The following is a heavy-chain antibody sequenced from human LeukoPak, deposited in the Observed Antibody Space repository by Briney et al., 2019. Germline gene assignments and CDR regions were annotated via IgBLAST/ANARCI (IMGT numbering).Heavy chain of an antibody. Sequence: PSETLSLTCLVSGGSITSYNLSWIRLTAGKGLEWIGRIHTSGTTNYNPSSKSRVSVSISKSKNQFSLKVTSVTAADTAVYYCARDWAGSTYGYWYFDLWGRGTLVTVSS. CDR1: GGSITSYN. CDR2: IHTSGTT. V-gene: IGHV4-4*07. J-gene: IGHJ2*01. CDR3: ARDWAGSTYGYWYFDL. D-gene: IGHD3-10*01.